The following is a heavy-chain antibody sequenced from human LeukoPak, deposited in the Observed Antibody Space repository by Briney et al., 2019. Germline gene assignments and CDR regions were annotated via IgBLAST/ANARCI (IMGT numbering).Heavy chain of an antibody. J-gene: IGHJ6*03. V-gene: IGHV1-69*05. Sequence: SVKVSCKASGGTFSSYAIGWVRQAPGQGLEWMGGIIPIFGTANYAQKFQGRVTITTDESTSTAYMELSSLRSEDTAVYYCARGYYYDSSGPNYYYYYMDVWGKGTTVTVSS. CDR3: ARGYYYDSSGPNYYYYYMDV. CDR1: GGTFSSYA. CDR2: IIPIFGTA. D-gene: IGHD3-22*01.